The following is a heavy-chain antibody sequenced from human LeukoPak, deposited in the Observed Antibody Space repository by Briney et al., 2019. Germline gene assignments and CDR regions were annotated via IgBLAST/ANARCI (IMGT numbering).Heavy chain of an antibody. CDR1: GGSISSGAYS. J-gene: IGHJ3*02. D-gene: IGHD2-21*01. V-gene: IGHV4-30-4*07. CDR3: VRSIEVAPSAFDI. Sequence: SETLSLTCAVSGGSISSGAYSWSWLRQPPGKGLEWIGYIYHSGSTYYNPSLKNRVSISIDTSKNQFSLTLSSVTAADTAMYYCVRSIEVAPSAFDIWGQGTMVTVSS. CDR2: IYHSGST.